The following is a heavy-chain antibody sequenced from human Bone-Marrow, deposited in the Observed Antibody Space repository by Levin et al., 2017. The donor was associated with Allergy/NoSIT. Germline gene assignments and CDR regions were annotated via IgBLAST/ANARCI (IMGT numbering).Heavy chain of an antibody. CDR1: GFTFSNYA. V-gene: IGHV3-23*01. CDR3: TRAGCGGTTCYSGNPFDI. Sequence: AGGSLRLSCAASGFTFSNYAMTWVRQSPGKGLEWVSTISGAGDAKYYADSVKGRFTISRDNSKSTMSLQMNSLRAEDTAVYSCTRAGCGGTTCYSGNPFDIWGQGTMVSVSS. CDR2: ISGAGDAK. D-gene: IGHD2-15*01. J-gene: IGHJ3*02.